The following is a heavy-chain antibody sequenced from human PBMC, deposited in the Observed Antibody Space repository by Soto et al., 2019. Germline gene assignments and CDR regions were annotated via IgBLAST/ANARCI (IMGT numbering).Heavy chain of an antibody. CDR2: IYPGDSDT. D-gene: IGHD6-19*01. CDR3: ARQTVAGIYYYYGMDV. J-gene: IGHJ6*02. CDR1: GYRFTRYR. Sequence: GAALKISCKGCGYRFTRYRIGWVRQIPGKGLEWMGIIYPGDSDTRYSPSFQGQVTISADKSISTAYLQWSSLKASDTAMYYCARQTVAGIYYYYGMDVWGQGTTVTVSS. V-gene: IGHV5-51*01.